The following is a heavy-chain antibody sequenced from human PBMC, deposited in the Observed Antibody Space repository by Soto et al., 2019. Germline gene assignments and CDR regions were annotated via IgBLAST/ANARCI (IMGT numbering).Heavy chain of an antibody. Sequence: SETLSLTCTVSGGSISSGGYYWSWIRQHPGKGLEWIGYIYYSGSTYYNPSLKSRVTISVDTSKNQFSLKLSSVTAADTAVYYCARDFTDSSGPTLGMGVWGQGTTVTVSS. CDR2: IYYSGST. D-gene: IGHD6-19*01. CDR3: ARDFTDSSGPTLGMGV. V-gene: IGHV4-31*03. CDR1: GGSISSGGYY. J-gene: IGHJ6*02.